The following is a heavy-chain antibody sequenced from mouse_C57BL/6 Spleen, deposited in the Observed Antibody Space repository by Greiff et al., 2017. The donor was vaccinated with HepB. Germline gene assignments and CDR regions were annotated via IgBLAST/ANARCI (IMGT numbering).Heavy chain of an antibody. V-gene: IGHV1-42*01. CDR3: ARYELRSYYFDY. CDR2: INPSTGGT. Sequence: VQLKESGPELVKPGASVKISCKAPGYSFTGYYMNWVKQSPEKSLEWIGEINPSTGGTTYNQKFKAKATLTVDKSSSTAYMQLKSLTSEDSAVYYCARYELRSYYFDYWGQGTTLTVSS. CDR1: GYSFTGYY. J-gene: IGHJ2*01. D-gene: IGHD1-1*01.